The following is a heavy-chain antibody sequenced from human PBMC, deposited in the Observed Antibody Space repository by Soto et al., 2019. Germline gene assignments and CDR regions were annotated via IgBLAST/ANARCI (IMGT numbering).Heavy chain of an antibody. CDR1: KFTFKDYA. CDR2: ISWNSGTI. V-gene: IGHV3-9*01. Sequence: EVQLVESGGGSVQPGRSLRLSCVASKFTFKDYAMHWVRQAPGKGLEWVSGISWNSGTIAYADSVQGRFTISRDNAKNSLYQRMEGVKADDTALAYCAKEDSVTPDRRPLTPCAQGTLVTVSS. D-gene: IGHD2-15*01. CDR3: AKEDSVTPDRRPLTP. J-gene: IGHJ5*02.